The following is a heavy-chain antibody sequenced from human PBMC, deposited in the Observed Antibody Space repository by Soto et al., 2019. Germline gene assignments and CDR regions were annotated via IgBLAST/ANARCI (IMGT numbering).Heavy chain of an antibody. CDR2: ISKDGNHQ. Sequence: PGGSLRLSCEASALRFSTSGLHWVRQAPGKGLEWLAVISKDGNHQYSADSVKGRFTISRDNSKNTLYLQMNSLRAEDTAVYYWAKDILFSTWPTNLYGMDVWGPGTTVTVSS. CDR1: ALRFSTSG. J-gene: IGHJ6*02. V-gene: IGHV3-30*18. CDR3: AKDILFSTWPTNLYGMDV. D-gene: IGHD2-21*01.